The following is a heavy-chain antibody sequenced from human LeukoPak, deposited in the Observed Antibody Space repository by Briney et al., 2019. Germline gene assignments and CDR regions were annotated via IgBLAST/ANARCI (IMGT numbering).Heavy chain of an antibody. Sequence: ASVKVSCKASGGTFSSYAISWVRQAPGQGLEWMGRIIPILGIANYAQKFQGRVTITADKSTSTAYMELSSLRSEDTAVYYCARAVSYYDSSGYPDYWGQGTLVTVSS. CDR2: IIPILGIA. CDR1: GGTFSSYA. CDR3: ARAVSYYDSSGYPDY. J-gene: IGHJ4*02. D-gene: IGHD3-22*01. V-gene: IGHV1-69*04.